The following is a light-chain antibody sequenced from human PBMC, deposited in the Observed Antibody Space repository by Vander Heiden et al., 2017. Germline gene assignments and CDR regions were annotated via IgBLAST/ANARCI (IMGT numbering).Light chain of an antibody. Sequence: EIVLTQSPATLSLSPGERATLSCRASQSVSSYLAWYQQKPGQAPRLLIYDASNRATGIKARFSGSGDGTDVTLTISSREPEDFAVYYCQQRTNCHPEITFGGGTKVEIK. V-gene: IGKV3-11*01. CDR3: QQRTNCHPEIT. CDR2: DAS. CDR1: QSVSSY. J-gene: IGKJ4*01.